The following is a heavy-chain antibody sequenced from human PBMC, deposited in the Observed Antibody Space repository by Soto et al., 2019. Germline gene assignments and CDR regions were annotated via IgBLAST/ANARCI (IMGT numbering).Heavy chain of an antibody. Sequence: GGSLRLSCAASGFTFSSYAMSWVRQAPGKGLEWVSAISGSGGSTYYADSVKGRFTIPRDNSKNTLYLQMNSLRAEDTAVYYCANGNDFWNGFDYWGQGTLVTVSS. D-gene: IGHD3-3*01. CDR3: ANGNDFWNGFDY. CDR1: GFTFSSYA. V-gene: IGHV3-23*01. J-gene: IGHJ4*02. CDR2: ISGSGGST.